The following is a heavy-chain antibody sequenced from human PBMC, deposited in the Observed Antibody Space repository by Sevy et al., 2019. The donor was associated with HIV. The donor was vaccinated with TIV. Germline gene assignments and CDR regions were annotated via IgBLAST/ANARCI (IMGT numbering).Heavy chain of an antibody. CDR3: ARELPYYYGSGPDY. CDR2: IKQDGIEK. J-gene: IGHJ4*02. Sequence: GGSLRLSCAASGFTFSSYWMSWVRQAPGKGLEWVANIKQDGIEKYYVDSVKGRFTISRDNAKKSLYLQMKSLRAEDTAVYYCARELPYYYGSGPDYWGQGTLVTVSS. D-gene: IGHD3-10*01. CDR1: GFTFSSYW. V-gene: IGHV3-7*03.